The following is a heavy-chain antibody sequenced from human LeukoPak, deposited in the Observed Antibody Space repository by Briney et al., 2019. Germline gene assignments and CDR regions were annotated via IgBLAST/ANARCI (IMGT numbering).Heavy chain of an antibody. J-gene: IGHJ4*02. CDR1: GVSISSYY. D-gene: IGHD6-13*01. Sequence: SETLSLTCTVSGVSISSYYWSWIRQPPGKGLEWIGYIYYSGSTNYNPSLKSRVTISVDTSKNQFSLKLSSVTAADTAVYYCGALIAAAGWYFDYWGQGTLVTVSS. CDR3: GALIAAAGWYFDY. CDR2: IYYSGST. V-gene: IGHV4-59*01.